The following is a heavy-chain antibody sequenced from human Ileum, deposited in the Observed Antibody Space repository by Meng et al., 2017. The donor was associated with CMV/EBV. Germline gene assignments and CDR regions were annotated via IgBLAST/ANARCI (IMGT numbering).Heavy chain of an antibody. CDR1: GDPISSGSHS. J-gene: IGHJ4*02. CDR2: MYFSGIA. D-gene: IGHD1-26*01. V-gene: IGHV4-39*07. CDR3: ARDLTNKWFYY. Sequence: QMQRQESGPGLVKPAETLPLPCTASGDPISSGSHSWAWFRQPPGKRLEWIGSMYFSGIADYNPSLKSRVTISLHATQKQFSLRLTSVTAADSAVYFCARDLTNKWFYYWGQGTLVTVSS.